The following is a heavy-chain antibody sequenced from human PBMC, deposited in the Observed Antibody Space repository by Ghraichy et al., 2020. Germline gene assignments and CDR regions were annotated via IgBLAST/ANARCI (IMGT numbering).Heavy chain of an antibody. V-gene: IGHV4-39*01. CDR1: GGSISSDTHY. J-gene: IGHJ6*03. CDR3: ARQHFYRTFYSDGSGVYYHMDV. CDR2: IYYSGNT. Sequence: SETLSLTCSVSGGSISSDTHYWGWIRQPPGMGLEWIGSIYYSGNTYYNSSLKSRTTISADTSKNQISLKIASVTAADTALYFCARQHFYRTFYSDGSGVYYHMDVCGKGTTDTVSS. D-gene: IGHD2-8*02.